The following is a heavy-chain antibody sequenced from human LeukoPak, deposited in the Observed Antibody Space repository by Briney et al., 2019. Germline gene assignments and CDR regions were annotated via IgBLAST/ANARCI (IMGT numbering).Heavy chain of an antibody. Sequence: GGSLRLSCAASGFIFSSYAMSWVRQAPGKGLEWVSSISNSGDSTYYADSVKGRFTISRDNSKTTLYLQMNSLRAEDTAVYYCATGALEQWLVLSYWGQGTLVTVSS. CDR1: GFIFSSYA. V-gene: IGHV3-23*01. CDR2: ISNSGDST. D-gene: IGHD6-19*01. J-gene: IGHJ4*02. CDR3: ATGALEQWLVLSY.